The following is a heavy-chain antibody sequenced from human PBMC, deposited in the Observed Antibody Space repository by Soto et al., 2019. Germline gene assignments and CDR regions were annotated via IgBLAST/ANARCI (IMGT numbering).Heavy chain of an antibody. V-gene: IGHV3-74*01. CDR2: INSDGSVS. Sequence: EVQLVESGGGLVQPGGSLRLSCAASGFTFSNYWMYWVRQAPGKGLVWVSRINSDGSVSSYADSVKGRLTISSENVKNNVYLQMDRLRGEDTAVYYCARGDCVGGTCYSLAAYFYYYVDLWGKGNTVSVFS. CDR1: GFTFSNYW. CDR3: ARGDCVGGTCYSLAAYFYYYVDL. D-gene: IGHD2-15*01. J-gene: IGHJ6*03.